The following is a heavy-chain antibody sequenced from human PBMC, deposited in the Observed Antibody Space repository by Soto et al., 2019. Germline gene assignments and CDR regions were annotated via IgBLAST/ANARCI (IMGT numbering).Heavy chain of an antibody. J-gene: IGHJ4*02. Sequence: EVHLLGSGGDLVKPGGSLRLSCEVSGFTFNNFAMSWVRQSPGKGLEWVSTISSDGDLRHYADSVKGRFTISRDNSKSSLFLQMTSLRAEDTALYFCAKVRQRFLDILTGATNFDSWGQGTLVTVSS. V-gene: IGHV3-23*01. D-gene: IGHD3-9*01. CDR3: AKVRQRFLDILTGATNFDS. CDR2: ISSDGDLR. CDR1: GFTFNNFA.